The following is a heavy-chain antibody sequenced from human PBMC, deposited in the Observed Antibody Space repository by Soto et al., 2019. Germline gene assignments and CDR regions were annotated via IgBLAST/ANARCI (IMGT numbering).Heavy chain of an antibody. Sequence: QVPLVQSGAEVKKPGASVKVSCKASGYTFTSYGISWVRQAPGQGLEWMGWISAYNGNTNYAQKLQGRVTMTTDTSTSTAYMELRSLRSDDTAVYYCARRYCSSTSCYWVDAFDIWGQGTMVTVSS. CDR2: ISAYNGNT. CDR3: ARRYCSSTSCYWVDAFDI. D-gene: IGHD2-2*01. V-gene: IGHV1-18*01. CDR1: GYTFTSYG. J-gene: IGHJ3*02.